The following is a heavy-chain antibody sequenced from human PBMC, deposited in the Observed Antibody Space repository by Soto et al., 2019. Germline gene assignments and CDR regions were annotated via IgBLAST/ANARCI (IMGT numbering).Heavy chain of an antibody. D-gene: IGHD1-1*01. CDR3: ARERDTTTPPSFDF. CDR1: GDSVSSNSAA. CDR2: TFYRSQWYN. V-gene: IGHV6-1*01. Sequence: SQTLSLTCVISGDSVSSNSAAWNWIRQSPSRGLEWLGRTFYRSQWYNDYAMSMESRITVTPDTSKNQFSLHLNSVTPEDTAVYFCARERDTTTPPSFDFWGQGTLVTVSS. J-gene: IGHJ4*02.